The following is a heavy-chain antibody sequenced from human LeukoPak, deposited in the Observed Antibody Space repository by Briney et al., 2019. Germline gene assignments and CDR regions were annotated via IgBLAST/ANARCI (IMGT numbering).Heavy chain of an antibody. CDR3: AKERGITIFGELQL. V-gene: IGHV4-39*02. CDR1: GGSISSSSYY. J-gene: IGHJ3*01. D-gene: IGHD3-3*01. CDR2: IYYSGST. Sequence: SETLSLTCTVSGGSISSSSYYWGWIRQPPGKGLEWIGSIYYSGSTYYNPSLKSRVTISVDTSKNQFSLKLSSVTAADTAVYYCAKERGITIFGELQLWGQGTMVTVSS.